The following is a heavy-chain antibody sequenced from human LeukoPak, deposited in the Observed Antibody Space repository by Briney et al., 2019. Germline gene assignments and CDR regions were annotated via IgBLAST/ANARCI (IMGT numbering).Heavy chain of an antibody. CDR2: IYYSGST. CDR1: GASISSYY. V-gene: IGHV4-59*01. Sequence: PSETLSLTCTVSGASISSYYWSWVRQPPGKGLEWIGYIYYSGSTNYNPSLKSRVTISVDTSKNQFSLRLSSVTAADTAVYYCARHRYYYDSSGYYYQPWGQGTLVTVSS. J-gene: IGHJ5*02. D-gene: IGHD3-22*01. CDR3: ARHRYYYDSSGYYYQP.